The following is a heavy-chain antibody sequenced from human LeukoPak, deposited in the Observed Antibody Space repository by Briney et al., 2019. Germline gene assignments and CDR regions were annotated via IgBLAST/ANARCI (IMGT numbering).Heavy chain of an antibody. CDR1: EYTFSNYA. CDR3: ARESPACGEDCYFDY. V-gene: IGHV3-30-3*01. D-gene: IGHD2-21*02. J-gene: IGHJ4*02. CDR2: ISYDGTNK. Sequence: GGSLRLSCVASEYTFSNYAMSWVRQAPGKGLEWVAGISYDGTNKYYADSVKGRFTISRDNSRNTLYLQMNSLRSDDTAVYYCARESPACGEDCYFDYWGQGTLVTVSS.